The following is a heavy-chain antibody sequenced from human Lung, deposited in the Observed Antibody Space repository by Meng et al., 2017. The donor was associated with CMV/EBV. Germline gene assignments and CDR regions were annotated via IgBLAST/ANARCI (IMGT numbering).Heavy chain of an antibody. Sequence: KISCKASGGTFNNYAINWVRQAPGQGLEWMGGIIPISGTTNYAQKFQGRVTITTDESTSTGYMELSSLKSEDTAVYYCAREPDAIRTFDYWGQGTLVTVSS. CDR3: AREPDAIRTFDY. CDR2: IIPISGTT. J-gene: IGHJ4*02. D-gene: IGHD2-2*02. V-gene: IGHV1-69*05. CDR1: GGTFNNYA.